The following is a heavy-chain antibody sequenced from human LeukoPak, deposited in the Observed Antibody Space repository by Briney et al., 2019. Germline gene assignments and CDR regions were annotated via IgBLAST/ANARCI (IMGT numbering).Heavy chain of an antibody. CDR1: GDSINNDY. CDR3: ARDTWGAAAGPDY. CDR2: MYNSGST. V-gene: IGHV4-59*12. J-gene: IGHJ4*02. D-gene: IGHD6-13*01. Sequence: SETLSLTCTVSGDSINNDYWTWIRQPPGKGLEWIWYMYNSGSTKYNPSLKSRVTILPDTSKNQFSLKLSSVTAADTAVYYCARDTWGAAAGPDYWGQETLVTVSS.